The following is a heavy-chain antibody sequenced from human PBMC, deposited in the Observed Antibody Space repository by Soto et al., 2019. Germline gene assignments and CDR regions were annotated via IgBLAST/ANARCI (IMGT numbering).Heavy chain of an antibody. V-gene: IGHV1-69*06. D-gene: IGHD6-13*01. CDR1: VCTFSSYA. J-gene: IGHJ6*02. Sequence: EASVKVSCKASVCTFSSYAISWVRQAPGQGLEWMGGIIPIFGTANYAQKFQGRVTITADKSTSTAYMELSSLRSEDTAVYYCARRSIIAAAGTAWYGMDVWGQGTTVTVSS. CDR2: IIPIFGTA. CDR3: ARRSIIAAAGTAWYGMDV.